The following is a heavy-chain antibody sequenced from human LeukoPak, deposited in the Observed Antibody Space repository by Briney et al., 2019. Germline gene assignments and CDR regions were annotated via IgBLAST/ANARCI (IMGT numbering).Heavy chain of an antibody. CDR1: GGSFSGYY. CDR2: INHSGST. CDR3: ASAGWRRGYYYYYMDV. D-gene: IGHD3-3*01. Sequence: SETLSLICAVYGGSFSGYYWSWIRQPPGKGLEWIGEINHSGSTNYNPSLKSRVTISVDTSKNQFSLKLSSVTAADTAVYYCASAGWRRGYYYYYMDVWGKGTTVTVSS. J-gene: IGHJ6*03. V-gene: IGHV4-34*01.